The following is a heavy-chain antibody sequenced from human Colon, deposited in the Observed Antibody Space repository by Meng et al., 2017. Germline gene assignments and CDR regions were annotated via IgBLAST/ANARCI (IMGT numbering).Heavy chain of an antibody. CDR3: ARGASDYDFDY. CDR1: GGSVSSAGYQ. D-gene: IGHD3-22*01. J-gene: IGHJ4*02. Sequence: QVQLQESGPGLVRPSETLSLICSVSGGSVSSAGYQWSWIRQPPGKGLEWIGYIYYSGSTNYNPSLKSRVTISVDTSKNQFSLKLSSVTAADTAVYYCARGASDYDFDYWGQGTLVTVSS. CDR2: IYYSGST. V-gene: IGHV4-61*08.